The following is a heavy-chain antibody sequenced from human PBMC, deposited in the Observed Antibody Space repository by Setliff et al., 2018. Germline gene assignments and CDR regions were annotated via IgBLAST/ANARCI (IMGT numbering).Heavy chain of an antibody. CDR2: ISSSGDYI. V-gene: IGHV3-21*01. Sequence: GSLRLSCAASGFTFSSYNINWVRQAPGKGLEWVSSISSSGDYIYYANSVEGRFTISRDNAKNSLFLQMNSLRGEDTAVYYCARGPISHAIDYWGQGTLVTVSS. CDR1: GFTFSSYN. CDR3: ARGPISHAIDY. J-gene: IGHJ4*02.